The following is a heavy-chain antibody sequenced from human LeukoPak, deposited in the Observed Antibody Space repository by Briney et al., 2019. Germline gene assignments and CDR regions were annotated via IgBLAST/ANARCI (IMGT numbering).Heavy chain of an antibody. CDR3: ARPPSRGSGYYYFTFDY. CDR2: IKQDGSEK. V-gene: IGHV3-7*01. J-gene: IGHJ4*02. Sequence: PGGSLRLSCAASGFTFSSYWMSWVRQAPGKGLEWVANIKQDGSEKYYVDSVKGRFTISRDNAKSSLYLQMNSLRAEDTAVYYCARPPSRGSGYYYFTFDYWGQGTLVTVSS. CDR1: GFTFSSYW. D-gene: IGHD3-22*01.